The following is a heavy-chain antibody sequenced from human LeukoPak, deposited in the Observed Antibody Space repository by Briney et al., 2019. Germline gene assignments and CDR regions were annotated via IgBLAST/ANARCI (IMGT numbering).Heavy chain of an antibody. J-gene: IGHJ6*02. CDR2: INHSGST. Sequence: SETLSLTCAVYGGSFSGYYWSWIREPPGKGLEWIGEINHSGSTNYNPSLKSRVTISVDTSKNQFSLKLSSVTAADTAVYYCARGPKYYDILTYYYYYGMDVWGQGTTVTVSS. V-gene: IGHV4-34*01. D-gene: IGHD3-9*01. CDR3: ARGPKYYDILTYYYYYGMDV. CDR1: GGSFSGYY.